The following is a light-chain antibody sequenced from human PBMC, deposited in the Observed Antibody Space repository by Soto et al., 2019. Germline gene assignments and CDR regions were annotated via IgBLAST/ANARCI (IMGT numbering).Light chain of an antibody. J-gene: IGKJ1*01. CDR2: KTS. CDR1: QSISAW. CDR3: QQYNSFPGT. Sequence: MQKNKSPSTLSASVGDRVTITCRASQSISAWLAWYQQTPGKAPKILISKTSNLENGVPSRFSGSGSGTEFTLTISSLQPDDFAIYYCQQYNSFPGTFGQGTKVE. V-gene: IGKV1-5*03.